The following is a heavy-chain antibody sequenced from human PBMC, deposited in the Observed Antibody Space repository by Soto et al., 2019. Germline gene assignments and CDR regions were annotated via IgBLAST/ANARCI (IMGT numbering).Heavy chain of an antibody. Sequence: GGSLRLSCAASGFTFTRYSMNWVRQAQGKGLEWVSSISSTTNYIYYGDSMKGRFTISRDNAKNSLYLEMNSLRAEDTAVYYCARESEDLTSNFDYWGQGTLVTSPQ. J-gene: IGHJ4*02. CDR3: ARESEDLTSNFDY. CDR2: ISSTTNYI. CDR1: GFTFTRYS. V-gene: IGHV3-21*06.